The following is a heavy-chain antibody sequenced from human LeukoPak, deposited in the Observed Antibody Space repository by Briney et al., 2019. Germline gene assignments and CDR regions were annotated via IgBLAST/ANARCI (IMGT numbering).Heavy chain of an antibody. CDR1: GGSISSYY. V-gene: IGHV4-59*01. CDR2: IYYSGST. J-gene: IGHJ4*02. CDR3: ANLYRRGADY. Sequence: PSETLSLTCTVSGGSISSYYWSWIRQPPGKGLEWVGYIYYSGSTNYNPSLKSRVTISVDTSKNQFSLKLSSVTAADTAVYYCANLYRRGADYWGQGTLVTVSS. D-gene: IGHD1-26*01.